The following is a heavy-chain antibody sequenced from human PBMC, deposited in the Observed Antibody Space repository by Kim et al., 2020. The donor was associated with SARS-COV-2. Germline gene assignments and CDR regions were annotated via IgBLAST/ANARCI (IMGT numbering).Heavy chain of an antibody. Sequence: GGSLRLSCSASGFTFSSYAMHWVRQAPGKGLEYVSAISSNGGSTYYADSVKGRFTISRDNSKNTLYLQMSSLRAEDTAVYYCVKVVGHSSGYYFDLSGFFDYWGQGTLVTVSS. CDR1: GFTFSSYA. V-gene: IGHV3-64D*09. CDR2: ISSNGGST. D-gene: IGHD3-22*01. CDR3: VKVVGHSSGYYFDLSGFFDY. J-gene: IGHJ4*02.